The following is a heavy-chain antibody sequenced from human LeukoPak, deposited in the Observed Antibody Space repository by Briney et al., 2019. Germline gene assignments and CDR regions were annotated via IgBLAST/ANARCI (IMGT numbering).Heavy chain of an antibody. CDR1: GYSISSGYY. J-gene: IGHJ3*02. V-gene: IGHV4-38-2*02. CDR2: IYHSGRT. Sequence: NTSETLSLTCTVSGYSISSGYYWGWIRQPPGKGLEWIGSIYHSGRTFYNPSLKSRVTISVDTSKNQFSLKLSSVTAADTAVYYCASGISLAAFDIWGQGTMVTVSS. CDR3: ASGISLAAFDI.